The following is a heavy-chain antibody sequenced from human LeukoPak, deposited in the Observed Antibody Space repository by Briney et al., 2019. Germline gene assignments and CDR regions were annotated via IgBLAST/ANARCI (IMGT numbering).Heavy chain of an antibody. CDR3: ARSYYDSSGYQGS. Sequence: NPSETLSLTCTVSGGSISSSSYYWGWIRQPPGKGLEWIGSIYYSGSTYYNPSLKSRVTISVDTSKNQFSLKLSSVTAADTAVYYCARSYYDSSGYQGSWGQGTLVTVSS. D-gene: IGHD3-22*01. CDR1: GGSISSSSYY. V-gene: IGHV4-39*01. CDR2: IYYSGST. J-gene: IGHJ5*02.